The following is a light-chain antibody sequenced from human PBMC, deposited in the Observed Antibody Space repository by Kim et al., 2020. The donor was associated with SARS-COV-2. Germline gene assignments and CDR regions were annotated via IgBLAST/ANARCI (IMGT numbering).Light chain of an antibody. CDR1: QTVSSSY. CDR3: QQYGSSPST. V-gene: IGKV3-20*01. Sequence: SPGERATLSCRASQTVSSSYLAWYQQKPGQAPRLLIYDASSRAKGTPDRFRGTRSGTDFTLTISALEPEDFAVYYCQQYGSSPSTFGQGTRLEIK. CDR2: DAS. J-gene: IGKJ5*01.